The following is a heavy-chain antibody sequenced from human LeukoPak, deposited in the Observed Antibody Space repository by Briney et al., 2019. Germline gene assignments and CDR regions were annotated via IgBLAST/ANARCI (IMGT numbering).Heavy chain of an antibody. CDR1: GESFSGYY. Sequence: SETLSLTCAVYGESFSGYYWSWIRQPPGKGLEWIGEINHSGSTNYNPSLKSRVTISVDTSKNQFSLKLSSVTAADTAVYYCARGSGDCGGDCYRHWYYGMDVWGQGTTVTVSS. CDR2: INHSGST. J-gene: IGHJ6*02. V-gene: IGHV4-34*01. CDR3: ARGSGDCGGDCYRHWYYGMDV. D-gene: IGHD2-21*02.